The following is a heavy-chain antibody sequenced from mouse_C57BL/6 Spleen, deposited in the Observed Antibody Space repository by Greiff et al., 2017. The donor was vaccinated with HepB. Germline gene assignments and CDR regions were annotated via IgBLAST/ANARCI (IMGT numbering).Heavy chain of an antibody. J-gene: IGHJ2*01. CDR3: AVYEMNY. CDR1: GYTFTDYY. Sequence: QVQLKESGAELVRPGASVKLSCKASGYTFTDYYINWVKQRPGQGLEWIARIYPGSGNTYYNEKFKGKATLTAEKSSSTAYMQLSSLTSEDSAVYFCAVYEMNYWGQGTTLTVSS. V-gene: IGHV1-76*01. CDR2: IYPGSGNT. D-gene: IGHD2-12*01.